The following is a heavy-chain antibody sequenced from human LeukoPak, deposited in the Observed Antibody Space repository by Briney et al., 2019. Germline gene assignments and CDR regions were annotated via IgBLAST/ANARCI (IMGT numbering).Heavy chain of an antibody. V-gene: IGHV3-30-3*01. Sequence: GGSLRLSCAASGFTFSSYAMHWVRQAPGKGLEWVAVISYDGSNKYYADSVKGRITISRDNSKNTLYLQMNSLRAEDTAVYYCARGDSYYYDSSGRNGDYWGQGTLVTVSS. CDR3: ARGDSYYYDSSGRNGDY. CDR2: ISYDGSNK. J-gene: IGHJ4*02. D-gene: IGHD3-22*01. CDR1: GFTFSSYA.